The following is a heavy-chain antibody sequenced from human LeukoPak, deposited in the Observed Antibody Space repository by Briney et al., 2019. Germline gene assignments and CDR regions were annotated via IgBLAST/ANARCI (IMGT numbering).Heavy chain of an antibody. J-gene: IGHJ4*02. Sequence: PGGSLRLSCAASGFTFSSYAMSWVRQAPGKGLEWVSAISGSGGSTYYADSVKGRFTISRDNSKNTLYLQMNSLRAEDTAVYYCAKDMSEEGGGSLVFDYWGQGTLVTVSS. V-gene: IGHV3-23*01. CDR2: ISGSGGST. CDR3: AKDMSEEGGGSLVFDY. CDR1: GFTFSSYA. D-gene: IGHD1-26*01.